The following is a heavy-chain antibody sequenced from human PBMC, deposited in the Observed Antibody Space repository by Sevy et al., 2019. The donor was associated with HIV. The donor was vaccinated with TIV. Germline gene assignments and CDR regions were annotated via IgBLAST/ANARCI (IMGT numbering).Heavy chain of an antibody. CDR1: GFSVSSNY. J-gene: IGHJ4*02. CDR2: IYSGKST. D-gene: IGHD6-19*01. V-gene: IGHV3-53*01. Sequence: GGSLRLSCEASGFSVSSNYMAWVRQAPGKGLEWVSVIYSGKSTDYRDSVNGRLTISGESSKNTRYLQMDSLGAEDTAVYHCGRVQSHTGWFDYWGQGSLVTVSS. CDR3: GRVQSHTGWFDY.